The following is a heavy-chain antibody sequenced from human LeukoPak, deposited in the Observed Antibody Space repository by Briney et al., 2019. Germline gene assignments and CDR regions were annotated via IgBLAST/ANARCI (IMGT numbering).Heavy chain of an antibody. CDR1: GFTFSSYA. CDR2: ISYDGSNK. J-gene: IGHJ6*02. V-gene: IGHV3-30-3*01. Sequence: SGGSLRLSCAASGFTFSSYAMSSVRQAPGKGLEWVAVISYDGSNKYYADSVKGRFIISRDNSKNTLYLQMNSLRAEDTAVYYCARVVTPGYYYYGMDVWGQGTTVTVSS. CDR3: ARVVTPGYYYYGMDV. D-gene: IGHD2-21*02.